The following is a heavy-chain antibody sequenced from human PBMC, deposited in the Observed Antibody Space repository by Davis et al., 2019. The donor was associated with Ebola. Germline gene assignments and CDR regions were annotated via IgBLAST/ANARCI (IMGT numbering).Heavy chain of an antibody. Sequence: SETLSLTCSVSGGSITSNYWSWIRPPPGKGLEWIGYIHYSGSSSKNPSLKSRVTMSIDMSKNQFSLKLSSVTAADTAVYYCATQYSNGWFDPWGQGTLVTVSS. CDR1: GGSITSNY. V-gene: IGHV4-59*01. J-gene: IGHJ5*02. CDR3: ATQYSNGWFDP. D-gene: IGHD4-11*01. CDR2: IHYSGSS.